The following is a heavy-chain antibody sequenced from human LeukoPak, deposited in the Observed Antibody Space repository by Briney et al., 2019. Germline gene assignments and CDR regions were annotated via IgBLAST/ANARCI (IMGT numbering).Heavy chain of an antibody. CDR2: MHADGDT. Sequence: SETLSLTCTVSGGSISGSFWSWIRQPAGKGLEGIGRMHADGDTNYNPSLKSRITMSFDTPENQFSLKLTSVTAADTAVYFCARAPSGCGGTCAFDYWGQGTLVTVSS. V-gene: IGHV4-4*07. CDR3: ARAPSGCGGTCAFDY. CDR1: GGSISGSF. D-gene: IGHD2-15*01. J-gene: IGHJ4*02.